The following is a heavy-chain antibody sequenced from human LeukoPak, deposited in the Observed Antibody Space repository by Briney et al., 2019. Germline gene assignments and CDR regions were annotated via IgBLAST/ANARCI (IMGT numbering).Heavy chain of an antibody. J-gene: IGHJ3*01. Sequence: SETLSLTCAVYGGSFSGYYWSWIRQPPGKGLEWIGEINHSGSTNYNPSLKSRVTISVDTSKNQFSLKLSSVTAADTAVYYCARNRAFDFWGQGTMVTVSS. V-gene: IGHV4-34*01. CDR1: GGSFSGYY. CDR2: INHSGST. CDR3: ARNRAFDF.